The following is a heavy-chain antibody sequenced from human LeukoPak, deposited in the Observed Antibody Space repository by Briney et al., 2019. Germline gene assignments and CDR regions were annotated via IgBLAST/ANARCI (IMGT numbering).Heavy chain of an antibody. CDR3: ARQELRFLEWLPTDY. Sequence: ASVKVSCKASGYTFTGYYMHWVRQAPGQGLEWMGWINPNSGGTSYAQKFQGRVTMTRDTSISTAYMELSRLRSDDTAVYYCARQELRFLEWLPTDYWGQGTLVTVSS. J-gene: IGHJ4*02. V-gene: IGHV1-2*02. CDR2: INPNSGGT. CDR1: GYTFTGYY. D-gene: IGHD3-3*01.